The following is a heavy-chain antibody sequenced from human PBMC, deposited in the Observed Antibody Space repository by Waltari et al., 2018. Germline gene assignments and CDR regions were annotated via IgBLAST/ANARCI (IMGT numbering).Heavy chain of an antibody. Sequence: VQLVESGGGVVQPGRSLSPACAASGFTFSRFGMHWVRQAPGKGLEWVAVIWHDGSNEYYVDSVKGRFTISRDNSKNTLYLQMNSLRAEDSAVYYCASQSTTLFDYWGQGTLVTVSS. V-gene: IGHV3-33*01. CDR1: GFTFSRFG. D-gene: IGHD2-15*01. CDR2: IWHDGSNE. CDR3: ASQSTTLFDY. J-gene: IGHJ4*02.